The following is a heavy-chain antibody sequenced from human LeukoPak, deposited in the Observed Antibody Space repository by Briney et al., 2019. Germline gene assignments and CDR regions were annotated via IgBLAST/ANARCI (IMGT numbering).Heavy chain of an antibody. CDR3: ARVPMAVAGRYYYYYMDV. Sequence: SVKVSCKASGGTFSSYAISWVRQAPGQGLEWMGGIIPIFGTANYAQKFQGRVTITADKSTSTAYMELSSLRSEDTAVHYCARVPMAVAGRYYYYYMDVWGKGTTVTVSS. CDR2: IIPIFGTA. CDR1: GGTFSSYA. V-gene: IGHV1-69*06. D-gene: IGHD6-19*01. J-gene: IGHJ6*03.